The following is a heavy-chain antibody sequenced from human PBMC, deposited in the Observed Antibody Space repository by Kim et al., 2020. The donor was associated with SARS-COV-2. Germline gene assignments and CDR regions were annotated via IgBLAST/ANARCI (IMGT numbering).Heavy chain of an antibody. CDR1: GFTFSSYG. V-gene: IGHV3-30*18. J-gene: IGHJ6*02. Sequence: GGSLRLSCAASGFTFSSYGMHWVRQAPGKGLEWVAVISYDGSNKYYADSVKGRFTISRDNSKNTLYLQMNSLRAEDTAVYYCAKDHLGYCSGGSCYRLSLHYYYGMDVWGQGTTVTVSS. D-gene: IGHD2-15*01. CDR2: ISYDGSNK. CDR3: AKDHLGYCSGGSCYRLSLHYYYGMDV.